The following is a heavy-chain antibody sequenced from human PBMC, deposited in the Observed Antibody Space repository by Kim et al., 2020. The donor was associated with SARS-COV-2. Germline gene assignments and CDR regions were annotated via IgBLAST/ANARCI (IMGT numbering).Heavy chain of an antibody. Sequence: DEMDNYCVDTVKSRFTNSRDNANNSHYLQMNSLRAEDTAVYYCARGSAFSYWGQGTLVTVSS. J-gene: IGHJ4*02. CDR3: ARGSAFSY. CDR2: DEMDN. D-gene: IGHD2-15*01. V-gene: IGHV3-7*01.